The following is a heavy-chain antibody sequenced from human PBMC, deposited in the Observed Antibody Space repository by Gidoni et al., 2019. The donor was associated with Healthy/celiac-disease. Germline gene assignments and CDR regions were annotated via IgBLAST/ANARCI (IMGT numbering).Heavy chain of an antibody. CDR2: IYYSWST. J-gene: IGHJ3*02. V-gene: IGHV4-39*01. CDR3: ARHRYCSSTSCYRGGAFDI. CDR1: GGSISKSSYN. D-gene: IGHD2-2*02. Sequence: QLQLQESGPGREKPAETMSLTCTVSGGSISKSSYNWGWIRQPPGKGLEWIGSIYYSWSTHYNPSLKSRVTISVDTSKNQFSLKLSSVTAADTAVYYCARHRYCSSTSCYRGGAFDIWGQGTMVTVSS.